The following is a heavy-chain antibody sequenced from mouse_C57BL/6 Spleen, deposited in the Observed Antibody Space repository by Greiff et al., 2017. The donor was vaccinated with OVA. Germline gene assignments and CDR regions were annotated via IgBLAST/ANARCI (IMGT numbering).Heavy chain of an antibody. J-gene: IGHJ1*03. CDR2: IYPGDGGT. Sequence: QVQLKESGAELVKPGASVKISCKASGYAFSSYWMNWVKQRPGKGLEWIGTIYPGDGGTNYNGKFKGKATLTAAKSSRTAYMQLSRLTSEDSAVYCCEREGDYYGSSHWYCDVWGTGTTVTVSS. D-gene: IGHD1-1*01. CDR1: GYAFSSYW. V-gene: IGHV1-80*01. CDR3: EREGDYYGSSHWYCDV.